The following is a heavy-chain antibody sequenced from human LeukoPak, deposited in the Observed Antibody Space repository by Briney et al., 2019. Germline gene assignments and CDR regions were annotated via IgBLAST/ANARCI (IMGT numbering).Heavy chain of an antibody. Sequence: PGGSLRLSCAASGFTFSSYAMSWVRQAPGKGLEWVSAISGSGGSTYYADSVKGRFTISRDNSKNTLYLQMNSLRAGDTAVYYCAKDSPDHDAIAMIVVVIPSFFDYWGQGTLVTVSS. D-gene: IGHD3-22*01. CDR1: GFTFSSYA. V-gene: IGHV3-23*01. CDR3: AKDSPDHDAIAMIVVVIPSFFDY. J-gene: IGHJ4*02. CDR2: ISGSGGST.